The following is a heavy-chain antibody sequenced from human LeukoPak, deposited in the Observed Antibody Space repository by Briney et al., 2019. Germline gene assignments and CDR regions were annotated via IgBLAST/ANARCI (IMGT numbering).Heavy chain of an antibody. J-gene: IGHJ4*02. CDR1: GVTISGYW. CDR3: ARIITAAAADC. Sequence: GGSLRLSCAASGVTISGYWMHWVRQAPGKGLVWVSRVDSDGTTTRYTDSVKGRFTISRDNAKNTVYLQMNGLRAEDTAVYYCARIITAAAADCWGQGTLVTVSS. D-gene: IGHD6-13*01. CDR2: VDSDGTTT. V-gene: IGHV3-74*01.